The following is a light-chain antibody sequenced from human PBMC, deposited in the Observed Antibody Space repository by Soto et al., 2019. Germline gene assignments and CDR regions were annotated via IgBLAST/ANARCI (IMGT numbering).Light chain of an antibody. CDR3: LQDYIYPWT. CDR2: AAS. V-gene: IGKV1-6*01. J-gene: IGKJ1*01. Sequence: IQMTQSPSTLSGSVGDRVTITCRASQTISSWLAWYQQKPGKAPKLLIYAASSLQSGVPPRFSGSGSGTDFTLAISSLQPEEFATYYCLQDYIYPWTVGQGTKVDIK. CDR1: QTISSW.